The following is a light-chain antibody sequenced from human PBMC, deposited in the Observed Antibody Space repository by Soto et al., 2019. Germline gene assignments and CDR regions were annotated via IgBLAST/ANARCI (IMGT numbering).Light chain of an antibody. CDR1: SSNIGAGYD. CDR2: ANT. V-gene: IGLV1-40*01. Sequence: QSVLTQPPSVSGAPGQRVTISCTGSSSNIGAGYDVHWYQQLPGTAPKLLIFANTNRPSGVPVRFSGSRSVTSASLAITGLQADDEADYYCQSHDSSLSGFVFGIGTKLTVL. J-gene: IGLJ1*01. CDR3: QSHDSSLSGFV.